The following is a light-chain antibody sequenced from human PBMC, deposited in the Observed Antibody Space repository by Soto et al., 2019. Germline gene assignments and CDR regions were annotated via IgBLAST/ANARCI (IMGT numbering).Light chain of an antibody. CDR2: FGS. J-gene: IGKJ1*01. CDR1: QSLLHSNGYNY. Sequence: DIVMTQSPLSLPVTPGDPASISCRSSQSLLHSNGYNYLDWYLQRPGQSPQLLIYFGSSRASGVPDRFSGSGSGTNFTLKISRVEAEDVGVYYCLQVLQTRTFGQGTKVDIK. CDR3: LQVLQTRT. V-gene: IGKV2-28*01.